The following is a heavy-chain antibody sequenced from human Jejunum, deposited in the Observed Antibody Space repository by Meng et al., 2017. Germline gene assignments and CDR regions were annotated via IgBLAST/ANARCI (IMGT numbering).Heavy chain of an antibody. Sequence: GASLKISCEASGFSFSDYYMTWIRQAPGKGLEWVAYISTSSKIIFYADSVKGRFIVSRDNARNSLFLQMNDLRADDAAVYYCARPRDYWGQGTLVTVSS. CDR2: ISTSSKII. CDR1: GFSFSDYY. V-gene: IGHV3-11*01. J-gene: IGHJ4*02. CDR3: ARPRDY.